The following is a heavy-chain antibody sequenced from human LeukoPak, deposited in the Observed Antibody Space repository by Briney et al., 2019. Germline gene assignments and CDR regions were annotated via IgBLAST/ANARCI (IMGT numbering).Heavy chain of an antibody. CDR1: GYTFTGYY. J-gene: IGHJ3*02. V-gene: IGHV1-2*06. Sequence: GASVKVSCKXSGYTFTGYYMHWVRQAPGQGLEWMGRINPNSGGTNYAQKFQGRVTMTRDTSISTAYMELSRLRSDDTAVYYCARVSCSSTSCPARDAFDIWGQGTMVTVSS. D-gene: IGHD2-2*01. CDR2: INPNSGGT. CDR3: ARVSCSSTSCPARDAFDI.